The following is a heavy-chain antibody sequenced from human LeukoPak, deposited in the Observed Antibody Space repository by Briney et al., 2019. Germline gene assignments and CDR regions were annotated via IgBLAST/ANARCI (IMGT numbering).Heavy chain of an antibody. CDR2: ISGSGGST. Sequence: GGSLRLSCAASGFTFSSYAMSWVRQAPGKGLEWVSAISGSGGSTYYADSVKGRFTISRDNSKNTLYLQMNSLRAEDTAVYYCVMDSSGYNPYYYYMDVWGKGTTVTVSS. CDR1: GFTFSSYA. V-gene: IGHV3-23*01. CDR3: VMDSSGYNPYYYYMDV. J-gene: IGHJ6*03. D-gene: IGHD3-22*01.